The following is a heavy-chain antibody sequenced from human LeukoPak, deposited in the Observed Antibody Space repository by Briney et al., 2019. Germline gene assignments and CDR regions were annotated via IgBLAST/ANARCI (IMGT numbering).Heavy chain of an antibody. Sequence: PGGSLRLSCAASGFTFSSYGMHWVRQAPGKGLEWVAVIWYDGSNKYYADSVKGRFTISRDNSKNTLYLQMNSLRAEDTAVYYCARAPLYGDYDHRVYYYYYYGMDVWGQGTTVTVSS. CDR2: IWYDGSNK. CDR3: ARAPLYGDYDHRVYYYYYYGMDV. CDR1: GFTFSSYG. V-gene: IGHV3-33*01. J-gene: IGHJ6*02. D-gene: IGHD4-17*01.